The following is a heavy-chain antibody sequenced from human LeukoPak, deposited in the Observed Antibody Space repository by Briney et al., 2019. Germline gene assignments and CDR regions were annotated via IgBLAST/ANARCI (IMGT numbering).Heavy chain of an antibody. D-gene: IGHD3-10*01. CDR2: INHSGST. Sequence: SETLSLTCTVYGGSFSGYYWSWIRQPPGQGLEWVGEINHSGSTNYNPSLKSRVTISVDASKNQFSLKLSSVTAADTAVYYCARLYGSGSYYNYWGQGTLVTVSS. CDR1: GGSFSGYY. J-gene: IGHJ4*02. V-gene: IGHV4-34*01. CDR3: ARLYGSGSYYNY.